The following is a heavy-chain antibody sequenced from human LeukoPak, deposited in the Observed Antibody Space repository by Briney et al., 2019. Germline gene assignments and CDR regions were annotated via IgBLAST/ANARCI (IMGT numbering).Heavy chain of an antibody. CDR3: ARDTEGMDG. D-gene: IGHD4-17*01. CDR2: IYYSGST. J-gene: IGHJ6*02. V-gene: IGHV4-59*01. CDR1: GGSISSYY. Sequence: SETLSLTCTVSGGSISSYYWNWIRQPPGKGLEWIGYIYYSGSTNYNPSLKSRVTISVDTPKNQFSLKLSSVTAADTAVYYCARDTEGMDGWGQGTTVTDSS.